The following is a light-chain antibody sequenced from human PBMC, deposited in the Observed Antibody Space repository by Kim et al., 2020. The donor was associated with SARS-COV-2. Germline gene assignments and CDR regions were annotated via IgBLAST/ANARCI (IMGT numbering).Light chain of an antibody. V-gene: IGLV3-1*01. CDR3: QAWHSSTHNYV. J-gene: IGLJ1*01. CDR1: KFVHKY. CDR2: QDN. Sequence: PAQTAPITCSVDKFVHKYVSSYQHTPGQSPVVLIYQDNHRPSRLPQRFSSSNSGNTATLTIRGTQALDAADYYCQAWHSSTHNYVFGAGTKVTFL.